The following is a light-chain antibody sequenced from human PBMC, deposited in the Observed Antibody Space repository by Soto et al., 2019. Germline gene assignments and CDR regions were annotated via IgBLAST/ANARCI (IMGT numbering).Light chain of an antibody. Sequence: QSVQTQPRSVSGSPGQSVTISCTGTSSDVGGYNYVSWYQQHPGKAPKLMIYDVSKRPSGVPDRFSGSKSGNTASLTISGLQAEGEADYYCCSYAGSYTFVFGTGTKVTVL. CDR2: DVS. V-gene: IGLV2-11*01. J-gene: IGLJ1*01. CDR1: SSDVGGYNY. CDR3: CSYAGSYTFV.